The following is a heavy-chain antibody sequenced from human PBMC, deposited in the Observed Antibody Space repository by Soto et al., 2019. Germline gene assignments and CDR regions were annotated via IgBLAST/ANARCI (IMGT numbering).Heavy chain of an antibody. Sequence: PGGSLRLSCAASGFTFSSYEVNWVRQAPGKGLEWVSYISSSGSTIYHADSVKGQFTISRDNAKNSLYLQMNSLRAEDTAVYYCARARRHYGMDVWGQGTTVTVSS. CDR2: ISSSGSTI. J-gene: IGHJ6*02. V-gene: IGHV3-48*03. CDR1: GFTFSSYE. CDR3: ARARRHYGMDV.